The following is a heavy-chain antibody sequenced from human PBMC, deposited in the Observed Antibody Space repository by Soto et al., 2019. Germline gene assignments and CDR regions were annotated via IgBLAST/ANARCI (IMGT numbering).Heavy chain of an antibody. CDR2: TYYRSKWYN. CDR1: GDRVSRNSAA. J-gene: IGHJ6*04. V-gene: IGHV6-1*01. D-gene: IGHD6-19*01. CDR3: ARSSDSSGWYPFYYGMDF. Sequence: SQPLSLTCAISGDRVSRNSAAWNWIRQSPSRGLAWLGRTYYRSKWYNDYAVSVKSRITINPDTSKNQFSLQLNSVTPEDTAVYYCARSSDSSGWYPFYYGMDFWGKGTTVTV.